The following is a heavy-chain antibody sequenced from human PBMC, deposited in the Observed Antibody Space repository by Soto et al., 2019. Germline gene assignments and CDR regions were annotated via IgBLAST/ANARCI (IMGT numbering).Heavy chain of an antibody. CDR1: GYTFTGYY. J-gene: IGHJ6*02. D-gene: IGHD6-6*01. V-gene: IGHV1-2*04. CDR2: INPNSGGT. CDR3: ARDHRIAALGGMDV. Sequence: ASVKVSCKASGYTFTGYYMHWVLQAPGQGLEWMGWINPNSGGTNYAQKFQGWVTMTRDTSISTAYMELSRLRSDDTAVYYCARDHRIAALGGMDVWGQGTTVTVSS.